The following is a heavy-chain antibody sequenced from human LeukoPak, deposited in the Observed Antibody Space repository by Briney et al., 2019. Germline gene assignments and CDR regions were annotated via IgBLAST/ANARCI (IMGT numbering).Heavy chain of an antibody. D-gene: IGHD3-22*01. CDR2: IYYSGST. J-gene: IGHJ4*02. V-gene: IGHV4-39*01. CDR1: GGSISSSSYY. Sequence: SGTLSLTCTVSGGSISSSSYYWGWIRQPPGKGLEWIGSIYYSGSTYYNPSLKSRVTISVDTSKNQFSLKLSSVTAADTAVYYCARHVGGTMIVGPTDYWGQGTLVTVSS. CDR3: ARHVGGTMIVGPTDY.